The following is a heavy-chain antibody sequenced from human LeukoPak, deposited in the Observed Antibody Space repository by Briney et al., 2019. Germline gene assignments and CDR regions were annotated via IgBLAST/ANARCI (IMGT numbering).Heavy chain of an antibody. CDR1: GNSLRELP. Sequence: GASVKVSCKLSGNSLRELPIQWVRQAGGKGLEWMAGFDPENAEIVYAQKFQGRVTMTEDTSTNTAYMELTSLTSDDTALYYCATPGSDFWSGFDYWGQGTQVTVSS. CDR2: FDPENAEI. V-gene: IGHV1-24*01. J-gene: IGHJ4*02. CDR3: ATPGSDFWSGFDY. D-gene: IGHD3-3*01.